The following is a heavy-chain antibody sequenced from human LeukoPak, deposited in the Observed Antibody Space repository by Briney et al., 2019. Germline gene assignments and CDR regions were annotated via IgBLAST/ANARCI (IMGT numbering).Heavy chain of an antibody. Sequence: SQTLSLTCGVSGESFSDYLWSWIRQPPGKGLEWIGQINHVATTNYNPSLKSRVTMSVDRSKNQFSLRLSSVTAADRAVYYCARGRTGSTNYDYWGQGGLVTVSS. CDR3: ARGRTGSTNYDY. V-gene: IGHV4-34*01. CDR2: INHVATT. J-gene: IGHJ4*02. CDR1: GESFSDYL. D-gene: IGHD3-10*01.